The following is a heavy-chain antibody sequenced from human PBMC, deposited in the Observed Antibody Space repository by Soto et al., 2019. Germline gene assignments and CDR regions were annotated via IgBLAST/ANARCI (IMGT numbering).Heavy chain of an antibody. CDR2: ISGSGDTT. V-gene: IGHV3-23*01. CDR1: GFTFSSYG. D-gene: IGHD3-10*01. Sequence: EVQLLESGGGLVQPGGSLRLSCTASGFTFSSYGMSWVRQAPGKGLEWVSVISGSGDTTRYADFAKGRFTISRDNSKNTLFLQMNNLRAEDTAIYYCAKDHAVRGEYLKCYFNSWGQGTLVTVSS. CDR3: AKDHAVRGEYLKCYFNS. J-gene: IGHJ4*02.